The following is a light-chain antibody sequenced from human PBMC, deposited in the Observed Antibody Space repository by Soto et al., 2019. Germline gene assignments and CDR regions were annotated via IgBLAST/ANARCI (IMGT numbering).Light chain of an antibody. CDR1: SSNIGSNT. J-gene: IGLJ2*01. Sequence: QSVLTQPPSASGTPGQRVTISCSGSSSNIGSNTVNWYQQLPGTAPKLLIYSNNQRPSGVPDRFSGSKSGTSASLAISGLQFEYEADYYCAAWDDSLNGPHVVFGGGTKLTVL. V-gene: IGLV1-44*01. CDR2: SNN. CDR3: AAWDDSLNGPHVV.